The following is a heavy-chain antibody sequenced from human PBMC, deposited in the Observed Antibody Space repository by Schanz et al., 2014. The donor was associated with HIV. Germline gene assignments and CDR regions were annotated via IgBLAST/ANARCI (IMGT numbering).Heavy chain of an antibody. J-gene: IGHJ4*02. CDR2: IYYSGST. Sequence: QVQLQESGPGLVKPSETLSLTCTVSSGSISSYYWSWIRQPPGKGLEWIGYIYYSGSTNYNPSLKSRVTMSGDTSKTQFSLKLSSVTAADTAVYYCARATSGFYPYFDSWGQGTLVTVSS. CDR3: ARATSGFYPYFDS. CDR1: SGSISSYY. V-gene: IGHV4-59*01. D-gene: IGHD3-22*01.